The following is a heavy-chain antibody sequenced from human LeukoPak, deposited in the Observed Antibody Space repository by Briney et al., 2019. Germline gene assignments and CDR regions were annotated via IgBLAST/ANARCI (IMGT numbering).Heavy chain of an antibody. CDR3: AKVFQSESWLTGDY. CDR2: ISGSGGST. Sequence: PGGSLRLSCVASGFTFSAYAMSWVRQAPGKGLEWVSAISGSGGSTYYADSVKGRFTVSRDNSKNILYLQMNSLRAEDTAVYYCAKVFQSESWLTGDYRGQGTLVTVSS. D-gene: IGHD3-9*01. CDR1: GFTFSAYA. J-gene: IGHJ4*02. V-gene: IGHV3-23*01.